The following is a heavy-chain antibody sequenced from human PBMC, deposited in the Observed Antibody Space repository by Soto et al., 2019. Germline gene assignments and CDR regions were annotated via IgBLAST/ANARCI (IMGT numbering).Heavy chain of an antibody. CDR2: IFYSENT. V-gene: IGHV4-39*01. D-gene: IGHD6-19*01. CDR3: ASGYYIAVATYYYGMDV. J-gene: IGHJ6*02. CDR1: GGSISSSSYY. Sequence: SETLSLTCTVSGGSISSSSYYWGWIRQPPGKGLEWIGSIFYSENTYYNPSLKSRVTISVDTSKNQFSLKLSPVTAADTAVYYCASGYYIAVATYYYGMDVWGQGTTVTVSS.